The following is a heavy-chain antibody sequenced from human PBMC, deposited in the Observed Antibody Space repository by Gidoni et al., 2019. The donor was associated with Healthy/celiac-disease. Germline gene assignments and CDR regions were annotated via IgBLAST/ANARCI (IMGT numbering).Heavy chain of an antibody. D-gene: IGHD2-2*02. J-gene: IGHJ4*02. CDR3: ARATLGYCSSTSCYNAGGYYFDY. Sequence: QVQLQESGPGLVKPSQTLSLTCTVPGASISSGDYYWLWIRQPPGKGLEWIGYIYYSGSTYYNPSLKSRVTISVDTSKNQFSLKLSSVTAADTAVYYCARATLGYCSSTSCYNAGGYYFDYWGQGTLVTVSS. CDR2: IYYSGST. CDR1: GASISSGDYY. V-gene: IGHV4-30-4*01.